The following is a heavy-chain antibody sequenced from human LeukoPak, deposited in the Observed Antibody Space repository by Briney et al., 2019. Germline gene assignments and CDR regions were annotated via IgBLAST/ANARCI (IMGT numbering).Heavy chain of an antibody. V-gene: IGHV3-23*01. D-gene: IGHD3-9*01. CDR3: AKRPRLRYFDWLLYYYFDY. J-gene: IGHJ4*02. Sequence: GGSLRLSCAASGFTFSSYAMSWVRRAPGKGLEWVSAISGSGGSTYYADSVKGRFTISRDNSKNTLYLQMNSLRAEDTAVYYCAKRPRLRYFDWLLYYYFDYWGQGTLVTVSS. CDR1: GFTFSSYA. CDR2: ISGSGGST.